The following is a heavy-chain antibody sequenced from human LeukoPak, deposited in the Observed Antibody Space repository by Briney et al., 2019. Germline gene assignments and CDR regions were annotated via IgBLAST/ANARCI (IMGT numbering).Heavy chain of an antibody. CDR1: GGSISSSSYY. CDR3: AVETYYYDSSGHGY. J-gene: IGHJ4*02. CDR2: IYYSGST. Sequence: SETLSLTCTVSGGSISSSSYYWGWIRQPPGKGLEWIGSIYYSGSTYYNPSLKSRVTISVDTSKNQFSLKLSSVTAADTAVYYCAVETYYYDSSGHGYWGQGTLVTVSS. D-gene: IGHD3-22*01. V-gene: IGHV4-39*07.